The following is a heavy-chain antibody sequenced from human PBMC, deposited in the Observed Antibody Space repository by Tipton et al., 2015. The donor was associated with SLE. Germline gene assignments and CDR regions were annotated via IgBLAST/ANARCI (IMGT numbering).Heavy chain of an antibody. CDR2: INHSGST. D-gene: IGHD1-7*01. J-gene: IGHJ3*02. CDR1: GGSFSGYY. Sequence: TLSLTCAVYGGSFSGYYWSWIRQPPGKGLEWIGEINHSGSTNYNPSLKSRVTISVDTSKKQFSLKLSSVTAADTAVYYCARQGGMTGTTFPFDIWGQGTMVTVSS. CDR3: ARQGGMTGTTFPFDI. V-gene: IGHV4-34*01.